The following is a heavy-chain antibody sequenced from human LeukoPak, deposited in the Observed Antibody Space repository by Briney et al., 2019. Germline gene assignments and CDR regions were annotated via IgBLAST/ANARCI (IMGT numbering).Heavy chain of an antibody. CDR3: AYRLDGGFLGGADA. CDR1: GHYFTNYW. CDR2: FDPRDSYV. Sequence: GESLRISCNVSGHYFTNYWISWVRQKPGQGLEWMGRFDPRDSYVSYSPSFQDFVFISGVQATNTAYLQWSSLKASDTAMYFCAYRLDGGFLGGADAWGQGALVIVSS. J-gene: IGHJ5*02. D-gene: IGHD3-16*01. V-gene: IGHV5-10-1*01.